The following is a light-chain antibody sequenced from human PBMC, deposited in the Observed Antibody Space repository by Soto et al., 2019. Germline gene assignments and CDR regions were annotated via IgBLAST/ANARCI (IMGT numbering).Light chain of an antibody. CDR1: SSDVGDYNY. Sequence: QSALTQPRSVSGSPGQPVTISCTGTSSDVGDYNYVSWYQQYPGKAPKIVIYDVSKRPSGVPDRFSGSKSGNTASLTISGLQAEDEADYYCCSFAGSYTFWVFGGGTKLTVL. J-gene: IGLJ3*02. CDR2: DVS. CDR3: CSFAGSYTFWV. V-gene: IGLV2-11*01.